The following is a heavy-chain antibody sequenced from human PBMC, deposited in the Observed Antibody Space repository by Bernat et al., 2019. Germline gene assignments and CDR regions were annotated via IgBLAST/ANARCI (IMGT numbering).Heavy chain of an antibody. CDR3: APGDGSGWLLAAFEI. V-gene: IGHV4-39*01. CDR2: IYYSGST. Sequence: QLQLQESGPGLVKPSETLSLTCAVSGVSISSSSYFWAWIRQPPGKGLEWIASIYYSGSTYYNPSLKSRVTISMDTSKNQFSLKLKSVTAADTAVYYCAPGDGSGWLLAAFEIWGQGTMVTVSS. CDR1: GVSISSSSYF. D-gene: IGHD3-22*01. J-gene: IGHJ3*02.